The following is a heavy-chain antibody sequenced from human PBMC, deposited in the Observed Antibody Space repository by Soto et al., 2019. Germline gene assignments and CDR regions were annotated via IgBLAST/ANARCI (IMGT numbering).Heavy chain of an antibody. CDR3: ARVGDYYDSSGYYSWFAFDI. D-gene: IGHD3-22*01. J-gene: IGHJ3*02. CDR1: GDSVSSNSAA. V-gene: IGHV6-1*01. Sequence: SQTLSLTCVISGDSVSSNSAAWNWIRQSPSRGLEWLGRTYYRSKWYNDYAASVKSRITINPDTSKNQFSLQLNSVTPEDTAVYYCARVGDYYDSSGYYSWFAFDIWGQGTMVTVSS. CDR2: TYYRSKWYN.